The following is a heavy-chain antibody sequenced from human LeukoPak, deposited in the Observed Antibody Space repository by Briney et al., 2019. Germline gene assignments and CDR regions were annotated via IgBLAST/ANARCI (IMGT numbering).Heavy chain of an antibody. CDR1: GYTFTSDD. Sequence: GASVKVSCKASGYTFTSDDINWVRQATGQGLEWMGWMNPNSGNTGYAQKFQGRVTMTRNTSISTAYMELSSLRSEDTAVYYCARTGYCSGGSCSHPSYYYYYGMDVWGQGTTVTVSS. CDR2: MNPNSGNT. J-gene: IGHJ6*02. D-gene: IGHD2-15*01. CDR3: ARTGYCSGGSCSHPSYYYYYGMDV. V-gene: IGHV1-8*01.